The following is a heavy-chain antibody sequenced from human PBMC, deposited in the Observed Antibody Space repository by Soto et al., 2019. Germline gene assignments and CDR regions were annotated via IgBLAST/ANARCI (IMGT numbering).Heavy chain of an antibody. J-gene: IGHJ4*02. CDR1: GFSLSTSGVA. D-gene: IGHD3-22*01. CDR3: AHNPSAYPLAAFDY. CDR2: IYWDDDK. Sequence: QITLKESGPTLVKPTQTLTLTCSFSGFSLSTSGVAVGWIRQPPGKALEWLALIYWDDDKRYSPSLKSRLTITKDTFKNQVVLTMTNMDPVDTAKYFCAHNPSAYPLAAFDYWGQGTLVTVSS. V-gene: IGHV2-5*02.